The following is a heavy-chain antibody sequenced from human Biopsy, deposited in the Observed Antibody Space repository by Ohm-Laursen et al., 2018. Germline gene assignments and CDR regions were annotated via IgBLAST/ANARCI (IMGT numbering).Heavy chain of an antibody. D-gene: IGHD3-3*01. CDR2: IDPKSGGT. CDR3: ARELGDFWGGRQFDF. Sequence: SVKVSCKASGYTFTTYYIHWVRQAPGQGLEWMGWIDPKSGGTNYAQKFQGRVTMTRDTSISTTYMELRRLTSDDTAVFYCARELGDFWGGRQFDFWGQGTLVTVSS. CDR1: GYTFTTYY. J-gene: IGHJ5*01. V-gene: IGHV1-2*02.